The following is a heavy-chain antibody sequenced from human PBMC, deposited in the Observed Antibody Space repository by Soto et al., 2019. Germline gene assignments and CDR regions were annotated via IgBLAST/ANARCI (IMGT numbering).Heavy chain of an antibody. CDR3: ARALWQKPRNRYHWFDP. J-gene: IGHJ5*02. CDR1: GYTFTSYD. CDR2: MNPNSGNT. V-gene: IGHV1-8*01. Sequence: GASVKVSCKASGYTFTSYDINWVRQATGQGLEWMGWMNPNSGNTGYAQKFQGRVTMTRNTSISTAYMELSSLRSEDTAVYYCARALWQKPRNRYHWFDPWGQGTLVTVSS. D-gene: IGHD1-1*01.